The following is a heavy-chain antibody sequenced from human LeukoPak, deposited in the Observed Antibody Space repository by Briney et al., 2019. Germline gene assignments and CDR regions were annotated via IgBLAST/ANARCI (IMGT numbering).Heavy chain of an antibody. J-gene: IGHJ4*02. V-gene: IGHV1-3*01. Sequence: ASVKVSCKASGYTFTNYAIQWVRQAPGQRLEWMGWINAGYGNTKYSQKFQGRVTITRDTSASTAYMELSSLRSEDTAVYYCARGAGFAEPLPEYWGQGTLLTVSS. CDR3: ARGAGFAEPLPEY. CDR2: INAGYGNT. CDR1: GYTFTNYA. D-gene: IGHD1-14*01.